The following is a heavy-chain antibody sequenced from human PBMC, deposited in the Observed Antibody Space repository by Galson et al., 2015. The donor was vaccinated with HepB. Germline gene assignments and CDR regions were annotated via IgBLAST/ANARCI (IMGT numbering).Heavy chain of an antibody. D-gene: IGHD2-21*02. J-gene: IGHJ4*02. Sequence: SLRLSCAASGFTFSSYAMHWVRQAPGKGLEWVAVISYDGSNKYYADSVKGRFTISRDNSKNTLYLQMNSLRAEDTAVYYCASLGVVTAKWGQGTLVTVSS. V-gene: IGHV3-30*04. CDR3: ASLGVVTAK. CDR1: GFTFSSYA. CDR2: ISYDGSNK.